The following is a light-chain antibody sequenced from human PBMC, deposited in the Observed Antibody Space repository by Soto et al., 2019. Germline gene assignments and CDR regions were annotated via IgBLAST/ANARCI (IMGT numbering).Light chain of an antibody. CDR1: SSDVGAYNY. J-gene: IGLJ3*02. V-gene: IGLV2-11*01. CDR3: CSYAGSYTLV. CDR2: DVS. Sequence: QSALTQPRSVSGSPGQSVTISCTGTSSDVGAYNYVSWYQQHPGKDPKPMIYDVSRRPSGVPDRFSGSKSCKTASLTISGVQADDEADYYCCSYAGSYTLVFGGGTKLTVL.